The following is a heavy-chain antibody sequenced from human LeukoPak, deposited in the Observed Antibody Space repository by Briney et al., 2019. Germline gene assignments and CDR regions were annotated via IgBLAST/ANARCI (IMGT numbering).Heavy chain of an antibody. CDR1: GYTFTSYG. V-gene: IGHV1-3*01. J-gene: IGHJ4*02. D-gene: IGHD5-18*01. CDR2: INAGNGNT. CDR3: ARDFGDTATWYYFDY. Sequence: ASVEVSCKASGYTFTSYGIHWVRQAPGQRLEWMGWINAGNGNTKYSQKIQGRVTITGDTSASTAYMELSSLRSEDTAVYYCARDFGDTATWYYFDYWGQGTLVTVSS.